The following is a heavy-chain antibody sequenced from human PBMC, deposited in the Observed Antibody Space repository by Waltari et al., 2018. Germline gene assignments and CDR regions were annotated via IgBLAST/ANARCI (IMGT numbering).Heavy chain of an antibody. Sequence: QVQVVESGGGLVKPGGSLRLSCEASGFTFSDSYMTWIRQAPGKGLEWISYMSSSGTTTYYADSVKGRFTISRDNAKNSVYLQMNSLRVDDTAIYYCARVNGHGFDYWGQGTLVTVSS. D-gene: IGHD2-8*01. J-gene: IGHJ4*02. CDR1: GFTFSDSY. CDR3: ARVNGHGFDY. V-gene: IGHV3-11*04. CDR2: MSSSGTTT.